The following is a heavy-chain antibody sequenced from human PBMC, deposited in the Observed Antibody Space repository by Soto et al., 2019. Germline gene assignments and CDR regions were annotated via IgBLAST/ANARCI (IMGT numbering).Heavy chain of an antibody. CDR2: TYYRSKWYN. Sequence: SQTLSLTCAISGDSVSSNSATWNWIRQSPSRGLEWLGRTYYRSKWYNDYAVSVKSRITINPDTSKNQFSLQLNSVTPEDTAVYYCAREASDYYGSGSPHRDWFDPWGQGTLVTVSS. D-gene: IGHD3-10*01. V-gene: IGHV6-1*01. CDR3: AREASDYYGSGSPHRDWFDP. CDR1: GDSVSSNSAT. J-gene: IGHJ5*02.